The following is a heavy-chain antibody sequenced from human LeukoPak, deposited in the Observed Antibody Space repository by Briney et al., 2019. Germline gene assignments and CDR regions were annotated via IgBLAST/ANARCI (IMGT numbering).Heavy chain of an antibody. CDR2: ISGSGGST. Sequence: GGSLRLSCAASGFTFSSYAMSWVRQAPGKGLEWVSAISGSGGSTYYADSVKGRFTISRDNSKNTLYLQMNILRAEDTAVYYCAKVDYEFLTGPPSAPYFDYWGQGTLVTVSS. J-gene: IGHJ4*02. D-gene: IGHD3-9*01. V-gene: IGHV3-23*01. CDR1: GFTFSSYA. CDR3: AKVDYEFLTGPPSAPYFDY.